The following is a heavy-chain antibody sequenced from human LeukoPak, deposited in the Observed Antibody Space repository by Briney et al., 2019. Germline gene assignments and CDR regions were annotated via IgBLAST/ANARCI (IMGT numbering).Heavy chain of an antibody. Sequence: GGSLRLSCAASGFTFSDYYMSWIRQAPGKGLEWVSYISSSGSTIYYADSVKGRFTISRDNAKNSLYLRMNSLRAEDTAVYYCARGGSPIVVNAFDIWGQGTMVTVSS. CDR1: GFTFSDYY. D-gene: IGHD3-22*01. CDR3: ARGGSPIVVNAFDI. J-gene: IGHJ3*02. V-gene: IGHV3-11*01. CDR2: ISSSGSTI.